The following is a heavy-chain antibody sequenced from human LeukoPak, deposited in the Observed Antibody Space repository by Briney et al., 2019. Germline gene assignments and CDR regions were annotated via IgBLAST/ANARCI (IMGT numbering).Heavy chain of an antibody. Sequence: PGGSLRLSCAASGFAVSNYFMYWVRQAPGKGLEWVSVIRSGDVTHYADSVKGRFTTSRDNSKNTVYLQMESLRVEDTAVYYCARDQYDTWSRRGNFDSWGQGTLVIVSS. D-gene: IGHD3-3*01. CDR3: ARDQYDTWSRRGNFDS. V-gene: IGHV3-53*01. CDR2: IRSGDVT. J-gene: IGHJ4*02. CDR1: GFAVSNYF.